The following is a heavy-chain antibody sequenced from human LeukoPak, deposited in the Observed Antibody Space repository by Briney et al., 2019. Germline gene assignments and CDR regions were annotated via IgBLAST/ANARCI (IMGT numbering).Heavy chain of an antibody. Sequence: GGSLRLSCAASGFTFSRYWMHWVRQAPGKGLVWVSRISNDAFSTAYADSVKGRFTLSRDNAKNTLYLQMNSLRVEDTAVYYCARALWPYYFDYWGQGTLVTVSS. CDR1: GFTFSRYW. D-gene: IGHD2-21*01. CDR2: ISNDAFST. CDR3: ARALWPYYFDY. J-gene: IGHJ4*02. V-gene: IGHV3-74*01.